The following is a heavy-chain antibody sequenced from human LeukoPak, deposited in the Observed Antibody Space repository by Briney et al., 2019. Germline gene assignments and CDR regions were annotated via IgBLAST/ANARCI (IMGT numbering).Heavy chain of an antibody. CDR2: IIPIFGTA. CDR3: ARSEMATITYAFDI. J-gene: IGHJ3*02. Sequence: ASVKVSCKASGGTFSSYAISWVRQDPGQGLEWMGGIIPIFGTANYAQKFQGRVTITTDESTSTAYMELSSLRSEDTAVYYCARSEMATITYAFDIWGQGTMVTVSS. D-gene: IGHD5-24*01. CDR1: GGTFSSYA. V-gene: IGHV1-69*05.